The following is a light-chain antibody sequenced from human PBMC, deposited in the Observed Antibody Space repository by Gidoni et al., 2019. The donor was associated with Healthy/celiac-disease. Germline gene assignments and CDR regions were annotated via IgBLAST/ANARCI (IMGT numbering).Light chain of an antibody. CDR1: QGISNY. CDR3: QKYNSALEIT. CDR2: AAS. J-gene: IGKJ3*01. Sequence: DIQMTQSPSSLSASVGDRVTITCRASQGISNYLAWYQQKPGKVPKLLIYAASTLQSGVPSRFSGSGSGTDFTLTISSLQPEDVATYYCQKYNSALEITFXPXTKVDIK. V-gene: IGKV1-27*01.